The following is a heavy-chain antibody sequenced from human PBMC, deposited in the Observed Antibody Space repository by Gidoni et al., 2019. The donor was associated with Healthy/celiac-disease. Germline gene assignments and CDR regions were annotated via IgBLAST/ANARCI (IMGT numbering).Heavy chain of an antibody. J-gene: IGHJ4*02. CDR3: ARDRYTQELGDYGPQYYYDSSGYFDY. Sequence: EVQLVESGGGLVQPGWSLSLSCAASGFTFSSYWMSCVRQAPGKGREWVANIKQDGSETYYVDSVKGRFTISKDNAKNSLYLKMNSLRAEDTAVYYCARDRYTQELGDYGPQYYYDSSGYFDYWGQGTLVTVSS. CDR1: GFTFSSYW. D-gene: IGHD3-22*01. V-gene: IGHV3-7*01. CDR2: IKQDGSET.